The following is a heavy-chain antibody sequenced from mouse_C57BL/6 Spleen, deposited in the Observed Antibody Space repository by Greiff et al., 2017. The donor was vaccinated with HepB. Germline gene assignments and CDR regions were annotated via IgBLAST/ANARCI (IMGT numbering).Heavy chain of an antibody. D-gene: IGHD3-3*01. CDR3: ARGTIYYAMDY. V-gene: IGHV1-22*01. Sequence: EVKLMESGPELVKPGASVKMSCKASGYTFTDYNMHWVKQSHGKSLEWIGYINPNNGGTSYNQKFKGKATLTVNKSSSTAYMELRSLTSEDSAVYYCARGTIYYAMDYWGQGTSVTVSS. J-gene: IGHJ4*01. CDR1: GYTFTDYN. CDR2: INPNNGGT.